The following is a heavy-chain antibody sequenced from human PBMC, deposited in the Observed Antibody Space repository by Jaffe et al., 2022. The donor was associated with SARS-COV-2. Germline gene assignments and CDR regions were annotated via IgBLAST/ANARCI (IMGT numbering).Heavy chain of an antibody. J-gene: IGHJ4*02. V-gene: IGHV3-30-3*01. CDR1: GFTFSSYA. CDR3: ARDRYCSSTSCSQRFDY. D-gene: IGHD2-2*01. Sequence: QVQLVESGGGVVQPGRSLRLSCAASGFTFSSYAMHWVRQAPGKGLEWVAVISYDGSNKYYADSVKGRFTISRDNSKNTLYLQMNSLRAEDTAVYYCARDRYCSSTSCSQRFDYWGQGTLVTVSS. CDR2: ISYDGSNK.